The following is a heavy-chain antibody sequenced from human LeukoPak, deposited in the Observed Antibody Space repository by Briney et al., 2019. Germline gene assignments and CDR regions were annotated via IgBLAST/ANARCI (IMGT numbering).Heavy chain of an antibody. CDR3: ARGSRLCSSTSCHFDY. Sequence: SVKLSCKASGGTFSSYAISWVRQAPGQGLEWMGRIIPIFGTANYAQKFQGRVTITTDESTSTAYMELSSLRSEDTAVYYCARGSRLCSSTSCHFDYWGQGTLVTVSS. CDR2: IIPIFGTA. D-gene: IGHD2-2*01. V-gene: IGHV1-69*05. CDR1: GGTFSSYA. J-gene: IGHJ4*02.